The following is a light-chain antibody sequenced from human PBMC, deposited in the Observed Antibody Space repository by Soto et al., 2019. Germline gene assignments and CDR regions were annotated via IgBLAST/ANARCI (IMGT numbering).Light chain of an antibody. V-gene: IGLV7-46*01. CDR3: LLFYSDVRGV. J-gene: IGLJ2*01. CDR2: DTS. Sequence: QALVTQEPSLTVSPGGTVTLTCGSSTGTVTSGHFPYWFQQKPGQAPRTLIYDTSNKHSWTPARFSGSLLGGKAALTLTGAQPEDEAEYYCLLFYSDVRGVFGGGTKLTVL. CDR1: TGTVTSGHF.